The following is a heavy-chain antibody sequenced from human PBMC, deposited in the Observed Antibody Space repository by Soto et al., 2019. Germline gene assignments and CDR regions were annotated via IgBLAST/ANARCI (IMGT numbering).Heavy chain of an antibody. CDR1: GFTFSGYA. V-gene: IGHV3-23*01. D-gene: IGHD3-16*01. CDR2: ISSSGGST. Sequence: PGGSLRLSCAASGFTFSGYAMSWVRQAPGKGLEWVSAISSSGGSTYYADSVKGRFTISRDNSKNTLYLQMNSLRAEDTAVYYCASPKVGGNPYYFDYWGQGTLVTVSS. J-gene: IGHJ4*02. CDR3: ASPKVGGNPYYFDY.